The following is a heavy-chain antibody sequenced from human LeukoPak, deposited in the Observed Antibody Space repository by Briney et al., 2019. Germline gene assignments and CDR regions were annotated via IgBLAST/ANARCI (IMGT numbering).Heavy chain of an antibody. D-gene: IGHD2-2*01. CDR3: ARSYCSSTSCRGDFGY. CDR1: GYTFTSYA. V-gene: IGHV1-3*01. Sequence: ASVKVSCKASGYTFTSYAMHWVRQAPGQRLEWMGWINAGNGNTKYSQKFQGRVTITRDTSASTAYMELSSLRSEDTAVYYCARSYCSSTSCRGDFGYWGQGTLVTVSS. J-gene: IGHJ4*02. CDR2: INAGNGNT.